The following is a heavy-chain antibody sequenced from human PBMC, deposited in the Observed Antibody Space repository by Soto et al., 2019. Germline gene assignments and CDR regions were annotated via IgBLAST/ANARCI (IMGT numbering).Heavy chain of an antibody. J-gene: IGHJ4*02. D-gene: IGHD2-8*01. V-gene: IGHV3-21*01. Sequence: PGGSLRLSCAASGFTFSSYSMNWVRQAPGKGLEWVSSISSSSSYIYYADSVKGRFTISRDNAKNSLYLQMNSLRAEDTAVYYCARGGLMVYASSGDYWGQGTLVTVSS. CDR2: ISSSSSYI. CDR1: GFTFSSYS. CDR3: ARGGLMVYASSGDY.